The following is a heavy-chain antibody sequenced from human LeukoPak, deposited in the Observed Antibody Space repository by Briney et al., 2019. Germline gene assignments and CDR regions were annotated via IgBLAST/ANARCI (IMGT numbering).Heavy chain of an antibody. CDR1: GFTFSSYA. CDR3: ARGDFWSGYLPSKQY. J-gene: IGHJ4*02. V-gene: IGHV3-23*01. D-gene: IGHD3-3*01. Sequence: GGSLRLSCAASGFTFSSYAMSWVRQAPGKGLEWVSAISGGGGSTYYADSVKGRFTISRDNSKTTLYLNMNSLRAEDTAVYYCARGDFWSGYLPSKQYWGQGTLVTVSS. CDR2: ISGGGGST.